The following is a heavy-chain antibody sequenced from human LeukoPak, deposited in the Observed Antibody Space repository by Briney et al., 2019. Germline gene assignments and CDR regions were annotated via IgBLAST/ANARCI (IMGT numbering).Heavy chain of an antibody. V-gene: IGHV4-4*09. CDR1: GVSITSYK. J-gene: IGHJ4*02. Sequence: SETLSLTCTVTGVSITSYKWSWLRQSPGKGLEWIGFISTSGRTDYNPSLTSRVSMSVDTSKSQVSLRLNSVTAEDTAVYYCATSYDNKIVPYDCWGQGILVTVSS. CDR3: ATSYDNKIVPYDC. D-gene: IGHD3-9*01. CDR2: ISTSGRT.